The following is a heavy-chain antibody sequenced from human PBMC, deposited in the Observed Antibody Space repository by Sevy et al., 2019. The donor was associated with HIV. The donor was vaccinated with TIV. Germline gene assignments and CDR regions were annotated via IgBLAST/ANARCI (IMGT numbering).Heavy chain of an antibody. Sequence: KQSLTLSLTCAISGDSVSSNSAAWNWIRQSPSRGLEWLGRTYYRSKWYNDYAVSVKSRITINPDTSNNQFSLQLNSVTPEDTAVYYCARAGGGGYCSGGSCYSSYYYFYGMDVWGQGTTVTVSS. V-gene: IGHV6-1*01. J-gene: IGHJ6*02. CDR2: TYYRSKWYN. D-gene: IGHD2-15*01. CDR1: GDSVSSNSAA. CDR3: ARAGGGGYCSGGSCYSSYYYFYGMDV.